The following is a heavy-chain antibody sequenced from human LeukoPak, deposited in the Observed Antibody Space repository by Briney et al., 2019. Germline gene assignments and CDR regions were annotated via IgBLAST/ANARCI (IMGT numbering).Heavy chain of an antibody. Sequence: ASVKVSCKASGYTFTSYYMHWVRQAPGHALEWMGIINPSGCSTSYAQKFQGRVTMTRDTSTSTVYMDLSSLRSEDTAVYYCARLRAQLTENNYYDSSGPNWFDPWGQGTLVTVSS. CDR3: ARLRAQLTENNYYDSSGPNWFDP. CDR1: GYTFTSYY. J-gene: IGHJ5*02. CDR2: INPSGCST. D-gene: IGHD3-22*01. V-gene: IGHV1-46*01.